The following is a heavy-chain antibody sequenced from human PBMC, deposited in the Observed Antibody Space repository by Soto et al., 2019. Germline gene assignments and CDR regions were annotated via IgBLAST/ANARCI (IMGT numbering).Heavy chain of an antibody. CDR2: ISSSSSYI. CDR3: ERQGNDYTGGMDV. D-gene: IGHD4-4*01. Sequence: GGSLRLSCAASGFTFSSYSMNWVRQAPGKGLEWVSSISSSSSYIYYADSVKGRFTISRDNAKNSLYLQMNSLRAEDTAVYYCERQGNDYTGGMDVWGQGTTVTVSS. CDR1: GFTFSSYS. V-gene: IGHV3-21*01. J-gene: IGHJ6*02.